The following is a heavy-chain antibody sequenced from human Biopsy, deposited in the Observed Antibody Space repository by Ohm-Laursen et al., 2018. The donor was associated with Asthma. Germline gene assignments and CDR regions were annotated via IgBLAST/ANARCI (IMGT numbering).Heavy chain of an antibody. Sequence: ASVKVSCKASGYTFRSYGVSWVRQAPGQGLEWMGWISPFTGDTHFGQKFQGRVTMTTDTSTDTAYMELRSLRSDDTAVYYCARHPYNFGGFDCWGQGSLVLV. D-gene: IGHD5-24*01. CDR1: GYTFRSYG. CDR3: ARHPYNFGGFDC. V-gene: IGHV1-18*04. J-gene: IGHJ4*02. CDR2: ISPFTGDT.